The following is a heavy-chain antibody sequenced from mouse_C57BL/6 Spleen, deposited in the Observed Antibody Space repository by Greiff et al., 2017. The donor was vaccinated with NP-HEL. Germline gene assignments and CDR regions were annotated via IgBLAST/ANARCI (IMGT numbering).Heavy chain of an antibody. CDR2: ISSGSSTI. D-gene: IGHD1-1*01. Sequence: EVQRVESGGGLVKPGGSLKLSCAASGFTFSDYGMHWVRQAPEKGLEWVAYISSGSSTIYYADTVKGRFTISRDNAKNTLFLQMTSLRSEDTAMYYCASGPNYYGSSYSWFAYWGQGTLVTVSA. CDR1: GFTFSDYG. CDR3: ASGPNYYGSSYSWFAY. V-gene: IGHV5-17*01. J-gene: IGHJ3*01.